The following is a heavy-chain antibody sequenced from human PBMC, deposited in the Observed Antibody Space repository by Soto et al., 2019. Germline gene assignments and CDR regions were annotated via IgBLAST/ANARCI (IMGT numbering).Heavy chain of an antibody. V-gene: IGHV4-30-2*01. CDR1: GGSISSGGYS. D-gene: IGHD2-21*01. CDR3: ARGLRKHIVALSGGDYFDY. J-gene: IGHJ4*02. Sequence: SETLSLTCAVSGGSISSGGYSWSWIRQPPGKGLEWIGYIYYSGSTYYNPSLKSRVTISVDTSKNQFSLKLSSVTAADTAVYYCARGLRKHIVALSGGDYFDYWGQGTLVTVS. CDR2: IYYSGST.